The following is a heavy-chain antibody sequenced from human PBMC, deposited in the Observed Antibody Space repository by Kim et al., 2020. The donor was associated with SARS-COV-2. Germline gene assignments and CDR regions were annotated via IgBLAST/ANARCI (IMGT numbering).Heavy chain of an antibody. CDR2: IKQDGSEK. CDR3: HTDRYGVAGRGCDY. V-gene: IGHV3-7*01. CDR1: GFTFSSYW. J-gene: IGHJ4*02. Sequence: GGSLRLSCAASGFTFSSYWMSWVRQAPGKGLEWVANIKQDGSEKYYVDSVKGRFTISRDNAKNSLYLQMNSLRAEDTAVYYCHTDRYGVAGRGCDYWGQGTLVTVSS. D-gene: IGHD6-19*01.